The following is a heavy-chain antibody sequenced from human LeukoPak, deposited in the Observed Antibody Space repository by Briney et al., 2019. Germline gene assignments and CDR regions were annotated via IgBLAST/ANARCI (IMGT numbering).Heavy chain of an antibody. CDR3: AKDGRYSGSYWIDY. D-gene: IGHD1-26*01. Sequence: PGRSLRLSCAASGFTFSDYGMHWVRQAPGKGLEWVALISYDGSNKYYADSVKGRFTISRDNSKNTLYLQMNSLRAEDTAVYYCAKDGRYSGSYWIDYWGQGTLVTVSS. V-gene: IGHV3-30*18. CDR2: ISYDGSNK. J-gene: IGHJ4*02. CDR1: GFTFSDYG.